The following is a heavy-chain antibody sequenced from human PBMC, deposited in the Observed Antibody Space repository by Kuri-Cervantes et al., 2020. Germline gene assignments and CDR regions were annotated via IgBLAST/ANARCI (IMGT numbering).Heavy chain of an antibody. D-gene: IGHD7-27*01. CDR3: ARGDQSNWGLGSI. J-gene: IGHJ4*02. V-gene: IGHV3-20*04. CDR1: GFTFTTYS. Sequence: GGSLRLSCAASGFTFTTYSMNWVRQAPGTGLEWVSGINWNGGSTGYSDSVKGRFTISRDNAKNSLYLQMNSLRAEDTALYYCARGDQSNWGLGSIWGQGTLVTVSS. CDR2: INWNGGST.